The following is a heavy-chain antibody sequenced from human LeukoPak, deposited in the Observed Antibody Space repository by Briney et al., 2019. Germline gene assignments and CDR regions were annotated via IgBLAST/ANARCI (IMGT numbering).Heavy chain of an antibody. CDR1: GFTLSSYW. D-gene: IGHD2/OR15-2a*01. CDR2: INSDGSST. CDR3: GRAFYDGFACDY. V-gene: IGHV3-74*01. Sequence: GGSLRLSCAASGFTLSSYWMHGLGQPPGRERVGVSRINSDGSSTNYADTVKGGFTNSRDNAQNPLFLQMDNLRAEDTGVYYCGRAFYDGFACDYWGQGTLVTVST. J-gene: IGHJ4*02.